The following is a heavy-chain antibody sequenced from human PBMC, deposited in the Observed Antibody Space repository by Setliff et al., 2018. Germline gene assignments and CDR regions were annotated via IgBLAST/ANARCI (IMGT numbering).Heavy chain of an antibody. CDR3: ARNRVALYDAFDI. Sequence: PGESLKISCKGSGYSSTSYWIGWVRQMPGEGLEWMGIIHPSNSDTVYSPSFQGQVTISADRSITTAYLQWSSLKASDTAIYYCARNRVALYDAFDIWGQGTMVTVSS. V-gene: IGHV5-51*01. D-gene: IGHD5-12*01. CDR1: GYSSTSYW. CDR2: IHPSNSDT. J-gene: IGHJ3*02.